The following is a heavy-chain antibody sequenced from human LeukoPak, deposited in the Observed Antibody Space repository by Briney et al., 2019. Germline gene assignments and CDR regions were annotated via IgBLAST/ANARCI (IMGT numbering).Heavy chain of an antibody. CDR3: ARDPPRIGAFDI. Sequence: SETLSLTCSVSGGSISRYYWSWIRQPPGKGLKWIGYIYYSGSTNYNPSLKSRVTISVDTSKNQFSLKLSSVTAADTAVYYCARDPPRIGAFDIWGQGTMVTVSS. V-gene: IGHV4-59*01. CDR2: IYYSGST. D-gene: IGHD2-15*01. J-gene: IGHJ3*02. CDR1: GGSISRYY.